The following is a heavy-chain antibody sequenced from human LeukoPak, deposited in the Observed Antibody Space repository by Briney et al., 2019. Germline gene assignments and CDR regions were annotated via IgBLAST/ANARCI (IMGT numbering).Heavy chain of an antibody. CDR2: IYYSGST. Sequence: SETLSLTCTVSGGSISSSSYYWGWIRQPPGKGLEWIGSIYYSGSTYYNPSLKSRVTISVDTSKNQFSLKLSSVTAADTAVYYCARGRGRWYLFDYWGQGTLVTVSS. V-gene: IGHV4-39*07. CDR3: ARGRGRWYLFDY. D-gene: IGHD4-23*01. J-gene: IGHJ4*02. CDR1: GGSISSSSYY.